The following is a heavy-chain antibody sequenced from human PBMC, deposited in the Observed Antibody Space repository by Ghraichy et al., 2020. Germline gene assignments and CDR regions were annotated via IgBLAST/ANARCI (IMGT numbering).Heavy chain of an antibody. J-gene: IGHJ4*02. Sequence: SQTLSLTCTVSGGSISSYYWSWIRQPPGKGLEWIGYIYYSGSTNYNPSLKSRVTISVDTSKNQFSLKLSSVTAADTAVYYCARDNIGYCSSTSCYAFDYWGQGTLVTVSS. D-gene: IGHD2-2*01. CDR2: IYYSGST. CDR1: GGSISSYY. CDR3: ARDNIGYCSSTSCYAFDY. V-gene: IGHV4-59*01.